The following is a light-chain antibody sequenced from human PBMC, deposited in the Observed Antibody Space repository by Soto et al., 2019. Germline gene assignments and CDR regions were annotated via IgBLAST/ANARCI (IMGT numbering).Light chain of an antibody. CDR3: TSYTSSSSLYV. Sequence: QSVLTQPASVSGSPGQSITISCTGTSSDVGSYDLVSWYQQRPGKAPKLMIYEGTKRPSGVSIRFSGSKSGNTASLTISGLQAEDEADYYCTSYTSSSSLYVFGTGTKVTVL. CDR2: EGT. CDR1: SSDVGSYDL. J-gene: IGLJ1*01. V-gene: IGLV2-14*02.